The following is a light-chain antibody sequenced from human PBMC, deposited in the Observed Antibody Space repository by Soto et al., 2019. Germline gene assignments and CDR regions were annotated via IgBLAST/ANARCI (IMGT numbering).Light chain of an antibody. CDR2: DVS. Sequence: QSALTQPASVSGSPGQSITISCTGTSSDVGGYNYVSWYQQHPGKAPKLMIYDVSNRPSGVSNRFSGSKSGNTASLTISGLQAEDEADYYCISYTSGSPHVVFGGGTKLSVL. CDR1: SSDVGGYNY. J-gene: IGLJ2*01. V-gene: IGLV2-14*01. CDR3: ISYTSGSPHVV.